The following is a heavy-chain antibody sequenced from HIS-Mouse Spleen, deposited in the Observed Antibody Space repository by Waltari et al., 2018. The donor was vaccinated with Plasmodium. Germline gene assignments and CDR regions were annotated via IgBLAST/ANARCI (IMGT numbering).Heavy chain of an antibody. D-gene: IGHD3-3*01. J-gene: IGHJ2*01. CDR1: GGSFSCYY. CDR3: ARVTSSGVYWYFDL. Sequence: QVQLQQWGAGLLKPSETLSPTCAVSGGSFSCYYWSWTRQPPGKGLEWIGEINHSGSTNYNPSLKSRVTISVDTPKNQFSLKLSSVTAADTAVYYCARVTSSGVYWYFDLWGRGTLVTVSS. V-gene: IGHV4-34*01. CDR2: INHSGST.